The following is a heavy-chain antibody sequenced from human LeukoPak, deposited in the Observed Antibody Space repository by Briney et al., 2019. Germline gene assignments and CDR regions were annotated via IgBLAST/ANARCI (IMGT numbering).Heavy chain of an antibody. J-gene: IGHJ3*02. V-gene: IGHV1-8*01. CDR3: ARVLNTNYYDSSGYPGAFDI. CDR1: GYTFTSYD. CDR2: MNPNTGNT. D-gene: IGHD3-22*01. Sequence: ASVTVSCTASGYTFTSYDINWVRQATGQGLEWLGWMNPNTGNTGYAQKFQGRVTMTRNTSISTAYMELSSLRSEDTAVYYCARVLNTNYYDSSGYPGAFDIWGQGTMVTVSS.